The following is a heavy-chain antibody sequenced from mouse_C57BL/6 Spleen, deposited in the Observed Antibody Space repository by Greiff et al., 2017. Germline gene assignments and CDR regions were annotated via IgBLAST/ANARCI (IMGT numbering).Heavy chain of an antibody. D-gene: IGHD2-3*01. Sequence: VQLQQSGAELVRPGASVTLSCKASGYTFTDYEMHWVKQTPVHGLEWIGAIDPETGGTAYNQKFKGKAILTADKSSSTAYMELRSLTSEDSAVYYCTRGDYDGYPGWGQGTTLTVSS. V-gene: IGHV1-15*01. CDR1: GYTFTDYE. CDR2: IDPETGGT. CDR3: TRGDYDGYPG. J-gene: IGHJ2*01.